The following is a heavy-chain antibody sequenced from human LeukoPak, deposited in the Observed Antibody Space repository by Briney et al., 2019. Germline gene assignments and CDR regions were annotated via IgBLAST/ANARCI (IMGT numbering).Heavy chain of an antibody. CDR2: ISGSGGST. CDR3: AKDSTRGGSGSYYTGYFQH. J-gene: IGHJ1*01. CDR1: GFTFSSYA. V-gene: IGHV3-23*01. D-gene: IGHD3-10*01. Sequence: PGGSLRLSCAASGFTFSSYAMSWVRQAPGKGLEWVSAISGSGGSTYYADSVKGRFTISRDNSKNTLYLQMSSLRAEDTAVYYCAKDSTRGGSGSYYTGYFQHWGQGTLVTVSS.